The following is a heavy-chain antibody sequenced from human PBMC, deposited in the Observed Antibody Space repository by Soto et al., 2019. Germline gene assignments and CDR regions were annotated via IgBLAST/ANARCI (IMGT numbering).Heavy chain of an antibody. J-gene: IGHJ6*02. CDR3: ARLDFWSGYKAYYYYGMDV. CDR1: GGTFSSYA. CDR2: IIPIFGTA. Sequence: GASVKVSCKASGGTFSSYAISWARQAPGQGLEWMGGIIPIFGTANYAQKFQGRVTITADESTSTAYMELSSLRSEDTAVYYCARLDFWSGYKAYYYYGMDVWGQGTTVTVSS. V-gene: IGHV1-69*13. D-gene: IGHD3-3*01.